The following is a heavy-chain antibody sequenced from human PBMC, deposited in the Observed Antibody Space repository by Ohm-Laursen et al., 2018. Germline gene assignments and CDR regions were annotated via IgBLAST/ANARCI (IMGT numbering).Heavy chain of an antibody. CDR2: ISSSGTTI. CDR1: GFRFSDSY. Sequence: SLRLSCAASGFRFSDSYMSWIRQAPGKGLEWISYISSSGTTIHYADSVKGRFTVSRDNAKDSLFLQINSLRVEDTAVYYCARDLGAPDLWGQGTIVTVSS. CDR3: ARDLGAPDL. V-gene: IGHV3-11*01. D-gene: IGHD1-26*01. J-gene: IGHJ3*01.